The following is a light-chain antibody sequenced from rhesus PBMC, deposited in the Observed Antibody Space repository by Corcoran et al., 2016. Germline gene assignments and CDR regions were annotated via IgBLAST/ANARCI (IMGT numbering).Light chain of an antibody. J-gene: IGKJ3*01. CDR2: KAS. CDR1: QGISSW. CDR3: QQYSSRPFT. Sequence: DIQMTQSPSSLSASVGDTVTITCRASQGISSWLAWYQQKPGKAPKLLIYKASRLQSGVPSRFSGIGSGTDFPLTISSLQSEDFATYSCQQYSSRPFTFGPGTKLDIK. V-gene: IGKV1-22*01.